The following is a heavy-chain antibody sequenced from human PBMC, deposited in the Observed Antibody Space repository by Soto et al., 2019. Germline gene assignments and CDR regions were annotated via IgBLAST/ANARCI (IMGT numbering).Heavy chain of an antibody. D-gene: IGHD3-3*01. CDR2: IYYSGST. CDR1: GGSISSGGYY. Sequence: SETLSLTCTVSGGSISSGGYYWSWIRQHPGKGLEWIGYIYYSGSTYYNPSLKSRVTISVDTSKNQFSLKLSSVTAADTAVYYCARVPRALGQTYYDFWSGHYGMDVWGQGTTVTVSS. V-gene: IGHV4-31*03. J-gene: IGHJ6*02. CDR3: ARVPRALGQTYYDFWSGHYGMDV.